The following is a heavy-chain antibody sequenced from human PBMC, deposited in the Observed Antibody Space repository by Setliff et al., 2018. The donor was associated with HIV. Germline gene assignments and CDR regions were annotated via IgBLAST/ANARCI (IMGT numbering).Heavy chain of an antibody. CDR2: INHSGNT. Sequence: SETLSLTCDVYGGSFSGFYWTWIRQPPGKGLEWIGEINHSGNTNYNPSLNSRVLILVDTSKNQFSLKMLSVTAADTAVYYCMRSAGIAVAGLPGFWGQGTLVTVSS. D-gene: IGHD6-19*01. CDR1: GGSFSGFY. J-gene: IGHJ4*02. V-gene: IGHV4-34*01. CDR3: MRSAGIAVAGLPGF.